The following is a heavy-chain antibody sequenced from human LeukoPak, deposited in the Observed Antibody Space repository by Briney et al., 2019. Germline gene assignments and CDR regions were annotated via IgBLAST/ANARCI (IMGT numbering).Heavy chain of an antibody. D-gene: IGHD3-22*01. Sequence: ASVKVSCKASGYTFNGYYMHWVRQAPGQGLEWMGWINPNSGGTNYAQKFQGRVTMTRDTSISTAYMELSRLRSDDTAVYYCARGGFGPYYYDSSGSDYWGQGTLVTVSS. CDR2: INPNSGGT. J-gene: IGHJ4*02. V-gene: IGHV1-2*02. CDR3: ARGGFGPYYYDSSGSDY. CDR1: GYTFNGYY.